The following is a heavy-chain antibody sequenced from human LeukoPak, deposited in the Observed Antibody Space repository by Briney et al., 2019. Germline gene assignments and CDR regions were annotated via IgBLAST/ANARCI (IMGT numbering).Heavy chain of an antibody. Sequence: GSVKVSCKASGYTFTGYYMHSVRQAPGQGLEWMGWIKTNSGGANYAQKFQGRVTMTRDTSINTDYMELSRLRSDDTAVYYCARDIFGYNRNIGWGQGTLVTVSS. D-gene: IGHD1-14*01. CDR1: GYTFTGYY. CDR3: ARDIFGYNRNIG. J-gene: IGHJ4*02. V-gene: IGHV1-2*02. CDR2: IKTNSGGA.